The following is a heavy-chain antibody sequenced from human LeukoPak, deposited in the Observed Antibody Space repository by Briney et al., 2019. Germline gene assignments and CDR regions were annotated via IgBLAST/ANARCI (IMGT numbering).Heavy chain of an antibody. D-gene: IGHD3-10*01. CDR2: INHSGST. Sequence: PSETLSPTCAVYGGSFSGYYWSWIRQPPGKGLEWIGEINHSGSTNYNPSLKSRVTISVDTSKNQFSLKLSSVTAADTAVHYCARGRYYGSGSYRWFDPWGQGTLVTVSS. CDR1: GGSFSGYY. CDR3: ARGRYYGSGSYRWFDP. J-gene: IGHJ5*02. V-gene: IGHV4-34*01.